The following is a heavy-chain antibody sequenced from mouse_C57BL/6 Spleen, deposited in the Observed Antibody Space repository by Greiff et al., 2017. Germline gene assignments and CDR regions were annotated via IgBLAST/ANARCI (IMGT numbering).Heavy chain of an antibody. Sequence: QVTLKVSGPGILQSSQTLSLTCSFSGFSLSTSGMGVSWIRQPSGKGLEWLAHIYWDDDKRYNPSLKSRLTISKDTSRNQVFLKITSVDTADTATYYCARTDYYGSSSYYAMDYWGQGTSVTVSS. V-gene: IGHV8-12*01. J-gene: IGHJ4*01. CDR2: IYWDDDK. CDR1: GFSLSTSGMG. CDR3: ARTDYYGSSSYYAMDY. D-gene: IGHD1-1*01.